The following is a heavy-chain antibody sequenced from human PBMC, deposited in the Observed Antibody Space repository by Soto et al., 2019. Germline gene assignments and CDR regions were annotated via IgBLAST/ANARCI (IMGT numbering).Heavy chain of an antibody. J-gene: IGHJ6*03. V-gene: IGHV3-7*01. CDR3: ARHYYYYMDV. CDR1: GFTFSSNW. Sequence: GESLKISCAASGFTFSSNWMSWVRQAPGKGLEWVADIKQDGSAEYSVDSVKGRFTISRDNAENSLYLQMNSLRAEDTAVYYCARHYYYYMDVWGKGTTVTVSS. CDR2: IKQDGSAE.